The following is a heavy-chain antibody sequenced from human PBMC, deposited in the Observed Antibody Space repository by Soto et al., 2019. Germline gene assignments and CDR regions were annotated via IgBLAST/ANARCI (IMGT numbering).Heavy chain of an antibody. CDR3: ARDSHRGSDAFDI. V-gene: IGHV1-2*04. CDR2: INPNSVGT. CDR1: GYTFTGYY. D-gene: IGHD2-15*01. J-gene: IGHJ3*02. Sequence: ASVKVSCKASGYTFTGYYMHWVRQAPGQGLEWMGWINPNSVGTNYAQKFQGWVTMTRDTSISTAYMELSRLRSDDTAVYYCARDSHRGSDAFDIWGQGTMVTVSS.